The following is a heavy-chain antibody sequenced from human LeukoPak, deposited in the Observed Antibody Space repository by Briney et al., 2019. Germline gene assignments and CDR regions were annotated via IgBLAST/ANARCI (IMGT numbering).Heavy chain of an antibody. D-gene: IGHD2-21*01. CDR2: ISTGSTYT. CDR3: AREVRAPLS. V-gene: IGHV3-11*05. Sequence: GGSLRLSCAASGFTFSDYYMSWIRQAPGKGLECVSYISTGSTYTNYADSVKGRFTIARDNAKNSLYLHMNSLRAEDTAVYYCAREVRAPLSWGQGTLVTVSS. J-gene: IGHJ5*02. CDR1: GFTFSDYY.